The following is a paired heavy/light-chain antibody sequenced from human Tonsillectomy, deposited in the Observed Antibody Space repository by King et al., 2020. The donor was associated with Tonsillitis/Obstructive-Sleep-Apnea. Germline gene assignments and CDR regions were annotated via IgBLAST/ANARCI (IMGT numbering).Light chain of an antibody. CDR2: ASS. CDR3: QQSYSTPT. Sequence: DIQMTQSPSSLSASVGDRVTITCRASQSISNYLNWYQQKPGKAPKLLIYASSSLQSGVPSRFSGSGSGTDFTLTISSLQPEDFATYSCQQSYSTPTFGQGTKVEIK. CDR1: QSISNY. J-gene: IGKJ1*01. V-gene: IGKV1-39*01.
Heavy chain of an antibody. Sequence: QVQLVQSGAEVKKPGASVKVSCKASGYTFTGHFIHWVRQAPGQGLEWMGRIDPNSGGTAFAQKFHGRVTLTRDTSISTAFMELSRLRSDDTAVYWCARHYYGSSYNYYYMDVWGTGTSVTVSS. CDR2: IDPNSGGT. V-gene: IGHV1-2*06. J-gene: IGHJ6*03. CDR3: ARHYYGSSYNYYYMDV. CDR1: GYTFTGHF. D-gene: IGHD3-22*01.